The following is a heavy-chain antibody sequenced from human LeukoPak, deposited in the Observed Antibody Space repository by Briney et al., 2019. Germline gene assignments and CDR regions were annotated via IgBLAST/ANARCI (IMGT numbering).Heavy chain of an antibody. CDR3: ARSSYYDFWSGYQPLFDY. J-gene: IGHJ4*02. V-gene: IGHV3-74*01. CDR1: GFTFSSYG. D-gene: IGHD3-3*01. Sequence: PGGSLRLSCAASGFTFSSYGMHWVRQAPGKGLVWVSRINSDGSSTSYADSVKGRFTISRDNAKNTLYLQMNSLRAEDTAVYYCARSSYYDFWSGYQPLFDYWGQGTLVTVSS. CDR2: INSDGSST.